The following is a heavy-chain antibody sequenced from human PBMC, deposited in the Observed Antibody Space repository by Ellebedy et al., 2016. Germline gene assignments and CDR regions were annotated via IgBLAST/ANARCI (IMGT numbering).Heavy chain of an antibody. D-gene: IGHD4-17*01. CDR2: IETAGDT. J-gene: IGHJ4*02. CDR1: GFTFSSYD. V-gene: IGHV3-13*01. CDR3: RQGHYANY. Sequence: GESLKISXVASGFTFSSYDMHWVRQATGKGLEWVSGIETAGDTYYPDSVKGRFTISREKAKNSLYLQMNNLRAEDTAVYYCRQGHYANYWGQGTLVTVSS.